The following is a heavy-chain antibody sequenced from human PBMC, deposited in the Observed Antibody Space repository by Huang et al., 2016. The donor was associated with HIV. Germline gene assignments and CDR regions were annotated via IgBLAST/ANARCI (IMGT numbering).Heavy chain of an antibody. CDR2: IKQDESEK. J-gene: IGHJ6*02. CDR1: TFTFGAYW. CDR3: ATKTAGMDI. V-gene: IGHV3-7*01. Sequence: VESGGRSVQPGGSIKLSCVGSTFTFGAYWMSWVSQPPGKGLRYVVNIKQDESEKYYVDSVKGRFNISRDNARKVLFLEMDDLRVEDTAIYFCATKTAGMDIWGQGTTVTVSS. D-gene: IGHD1-7*01.